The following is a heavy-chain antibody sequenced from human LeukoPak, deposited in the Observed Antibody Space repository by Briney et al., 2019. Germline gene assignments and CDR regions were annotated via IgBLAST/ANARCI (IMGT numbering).Heavy chain of an antibody. Sequence: ASVKVSCKACGYTFIRRYLHWVRQAPGRGLEGMGIINPSCGSTSYAQKFQGRGTMTRDTSKSTVYMELSSLRSEDTAVYYCARTYYYDSIGYYNWFDLWGQGTLVTVSS. J-gene: IGHJ5*01. D-gene: IGHD3-22*01. CDR1: GYTFIRRY. CDR2: INPSCGST. CDR3: ARTYYYDSIGYYNWFDL. V-gene: IGHV1-46*01.